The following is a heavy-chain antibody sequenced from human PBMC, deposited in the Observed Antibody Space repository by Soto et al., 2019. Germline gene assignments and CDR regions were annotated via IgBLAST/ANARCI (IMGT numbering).Heavy chain of an antibody. D-gene: IGHD1-26*01. Sequence: QVQLQESGPGLVKPSDTLSLTCAVSGYSISSSNWWGWIRQPPGKGLEWIGYIYYSGTTSYNPSLKSRVTTSVATSKNQFSLKLTSVTAVDTAVYYCARREIQGPIDYWGQGTLVTVSS. J-gene: IGHJ4*02. V-gene: IGHV4-28*01. CDR1: GYSISSSNW. CDR2: IYYSGTT. CDR3: ARREIQGPIDY.